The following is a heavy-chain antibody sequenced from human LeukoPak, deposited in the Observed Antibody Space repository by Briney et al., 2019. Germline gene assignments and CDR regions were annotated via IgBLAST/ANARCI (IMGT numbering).Heavy chain of an antibody. J-gene: IGHJ4*02. Sequence: SQTLSLTCTVSGGSISSGGYYWSWIRQPPGKGLEWIGYIYYSGSTYYNQSLKSRVTISVDTSKNQFSLKLSSVTAADTAVYYCARLGAGPTYYDFWSGYSSFYFDYWGQGTLVTVSS. D-gene: IGHD3-3*01. CDR1: GGSISSGGYY. CDR3: ARLGAGPTYYDFWSGYSSFYFDY. V-gene: IGHV4-31*03. CDR2: IYYSGST.